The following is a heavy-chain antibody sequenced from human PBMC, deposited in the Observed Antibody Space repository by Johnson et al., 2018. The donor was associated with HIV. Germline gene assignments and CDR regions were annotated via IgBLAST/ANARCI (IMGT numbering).Heavy chain of an antibody. D-gene: IGHD6-13*01. CDR3: AGGRKDMEAADGLDNDGFDM. Sequence: QVQLVESGGGVVQPGGSLRLSCAASGFTFSSFGMNWFRQAPGKGLEWVAFVSSDGNNKNYADSVKGRFTISIANRKNPLYLQMDSLRPEDTAVYYCAGGRKDMEAADGLDNDGFDMWGQGTLVTVSS. J-gene: IGHJ3*02. CDR1: GFTFSSFG. CDR2: VSSDGNNK. V-gene: IGHV3-30*03.